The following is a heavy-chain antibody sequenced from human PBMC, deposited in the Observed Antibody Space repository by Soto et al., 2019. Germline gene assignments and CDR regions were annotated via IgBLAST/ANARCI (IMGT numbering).Heavy chain of an antibody. D-gene: IGHD6-13*01. CDR1: GGSVSSGSYY. CDR3: ARVPAAAGTRGYFDY. CDR2: IYYSGST. Sequence: WETLSLTCTVSGGSVSSGSYYWSWIRQPPGKGLEWIGYIYYSGSTNYNPSLKSRVTISVDTSKNQFSLKLSSVTAADTAVYYCARVPAAAGTRGYFDYWGQGTLVTVSS. J-gene: IGHJ4*02. V-gene: IGHV4-61*01.